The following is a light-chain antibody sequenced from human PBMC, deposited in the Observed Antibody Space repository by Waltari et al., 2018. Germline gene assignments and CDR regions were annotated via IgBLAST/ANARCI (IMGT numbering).Light chain of an antibody. J-gene: IGLJ3*02. V-gene: IGLV1-44*01. CDR2: RSD. CDR1: YSNIGSNV. CDR3: ASWDDSLNGHWV. Sequence: QSVLTQPPSASGTPGQRVTISCSGSYSNIGSNVVNWYQQLPGKAPKLLIYRSDLRPSGVPVRFSGSKSGSSASLAIDGLHSEDEADYYCASWDDSLNGHWVFGGGTKVTVL.